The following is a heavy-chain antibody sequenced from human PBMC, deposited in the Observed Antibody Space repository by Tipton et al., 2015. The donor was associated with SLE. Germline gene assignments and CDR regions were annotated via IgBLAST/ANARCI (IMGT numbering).Heavy chain of an antibody. CDR1: GGSFSGYH. V-gene: IGHV4-34*01. D-gene: IGHD3-3*01. Sequence: TLSLTCAVYGGSFSGYHWSWIRQPPGKGLEWIGETNHSGSATYNPSLKSRVTISLDTSKNQFSLKLRSVTAADTAVYYCARGGYDFWSGPGNYWGQGTLVTVSS. J-gene: IGHJ4*02. CDR2: TNHSGSA. CDR3: ARGGYDFWSGPGNY.